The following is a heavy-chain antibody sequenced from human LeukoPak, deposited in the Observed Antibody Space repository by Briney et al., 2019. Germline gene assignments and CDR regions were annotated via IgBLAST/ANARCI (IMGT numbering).Heavy chain of an antibody. J-gene: IGHJ6*03. CDR2: ISAYNGNT. V-gene: IGHV1-18*01. D-gene: IGHD3-10*01. CDR1: GYTFTSYA. CDR3: ARETMVRGGDYYYYMDV. Sequence: ASVKVSCKASGYTFTSYAISWVRQAPGQGLEWMGWISAYNGNTNYAQKLQGRVTMTTDTSTSTAYMELRSLRSDDTAVYYCARETMVRGGDYYYYMDVWGKGTTVTVSS.